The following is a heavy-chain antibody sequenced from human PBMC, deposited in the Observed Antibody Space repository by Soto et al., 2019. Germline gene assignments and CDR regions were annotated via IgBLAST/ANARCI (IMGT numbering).Heavy chain of an antibody. Sequence: KPSETLSLTCTVSGGSISSSSYYWGWIRQPPGKGLEWIGSIYYSGSTYYNPSLKSRVTISVDTSKNQFSLKLSSVTAADTAVYYCARRTTVVTPLVAFDIWGQGTMVTVSS. J-gene: IGHJ3*02. V-gene: IGHV4-39*01. CDR3: ARRTTVVTPLVAFDI. D-gene: IGHD4-17*01. CDR2: IYYSGST. CDR1: GGSISSSSYY.